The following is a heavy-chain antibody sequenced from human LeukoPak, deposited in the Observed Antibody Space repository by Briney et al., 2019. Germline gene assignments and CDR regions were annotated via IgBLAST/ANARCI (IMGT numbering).Heavy chain of an antibody. Sequence: ASVKVSCKASGYTFTGYYMHWVRQAPGQGLEWMGWINPNSGGTNYAQKFQGRVTMTRDTSISTAYMELSRLRSDDTAVYYCARSSGWWGNWFDPWGQGTLVTVSS. J-gene: IGHJ5*02. V-gene: IGHV1-2*02. D-gene: IGHD6-19*01. CDR1: GYTFTGYY. CDR3: ARSSGWWGNWFDP. CDR2: INPNSGGT.